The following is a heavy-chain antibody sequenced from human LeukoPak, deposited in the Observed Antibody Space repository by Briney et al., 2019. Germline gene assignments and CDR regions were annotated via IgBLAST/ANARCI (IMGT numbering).Heavy chain of an antibody. V-gene: IGHV4-30-2*01. CDR3: ARGTYDSPTPYYYYYYMDV. D-gene: IGHD3-3*01. Sequence: SETLSLTCTVSGGSISSGDYYWSWIRQPPGKGLEWIGYIYHSGSTYYNPSLKSRVTISVDRSKNQFSLKLSSVTAADTAVYYCARGTYDSPTPYYYYYYMDVWGKGTTVTVSS. CDR1: GGSISSGDYY. J-gene: IGHJ6*03. CDR2: IYHSGST.